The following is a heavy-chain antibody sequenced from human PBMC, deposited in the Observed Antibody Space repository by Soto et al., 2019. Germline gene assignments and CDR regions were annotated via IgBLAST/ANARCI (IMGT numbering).Heavy chain of an antibody. CDR1: GYTFTTKW. Sequence: PGESLKISCKGSGYTFTTKWIGWVRQMPGKGLEWMGLIYPGNSDTRYSPSFQGQVTISADKSTSTAYLQWSSLKASDTAMYYCAGHLAHYFDYWGQGSLVTVSS. V-gene: IGHV5-51*01. J-gene: IGHJ4*02. CDR2: IYPGNSDT. CDR3: AGHLAHYFDY.